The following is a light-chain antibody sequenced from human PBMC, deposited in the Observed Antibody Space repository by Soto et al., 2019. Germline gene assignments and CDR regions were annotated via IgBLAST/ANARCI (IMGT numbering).Light chain of an antibody. CDR3: GTWDSSLSAGV. V-gene: IGLV1-51*01. Sequence: QSVLTQPPSVSAAPGQKVTISCSGTSSNIGNNYVSWYQQLPGTAPKLLIYDNNNRPSAIPDRFSGSKSGTSATLGITGHQTGDEADYYCGTWDSSLSAGVFGTGTKVTVL. J-gene: IGLJ1*01. CDR1: SSNIGNNY. CDR2: DNN.